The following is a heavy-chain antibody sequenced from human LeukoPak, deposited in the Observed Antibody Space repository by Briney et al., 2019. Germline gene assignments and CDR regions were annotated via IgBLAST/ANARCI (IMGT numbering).Heavy chain of an antibody. J-gene: IGHJ4*02. CDR2: ISGSGGST. V-gene: IGHV3-23*01. Sequence: GGSLRLSCAASGFTFKNSWMSWVRQAPGKGLEWVSAISGSGGSTQYADPVKGRFIISRDNSKNTLYLQMNSLRVEDTAVYYCAKGSSNWRDYYYFDYWGQGTLVTVSS. CDR3: AKGSSNWRDYYYFDY. CDR1: GFTFKNSW. D-gene: IGHD6-13*01.